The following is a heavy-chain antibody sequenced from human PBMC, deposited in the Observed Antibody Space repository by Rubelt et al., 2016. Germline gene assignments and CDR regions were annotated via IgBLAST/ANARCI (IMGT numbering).Heavy chain of an antibody. D-gene: IGHD6-13*01. CDR2: IYYSGST. CDR1: GDSITSTAYY. J-gene: IGHJ5*02. CDR3: EGHYSRTWANGFDP. Sequence: QLQLQESGPGLVKPSETLSLTCAVSGDSITSTAYYWGWIRQPPGKGLEWIGDIYYSGSTNYNPSLKSRVTISVDTSKNQLSLRLSAGTAADTAVDYAEGHYSRTWANGFDPWGQGTLVTVSP. V-gene: IGHV4-39*07.